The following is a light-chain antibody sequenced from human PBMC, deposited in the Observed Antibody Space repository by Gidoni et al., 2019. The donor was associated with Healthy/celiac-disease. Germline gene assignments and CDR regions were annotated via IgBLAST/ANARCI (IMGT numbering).Light chain of an antibody. Sequence: EIVLTQSQATLSSSQGERATLSCRASQSVSSYLAWYQQKPGQAPRLLIYAASNRATGIPARFSGSGSGTDFTLTISSLEPEDFAVYYCQQRSNWPPLTFGGGTKVEIK. CDR2: AAS. CDR1: QSVSSY. J-gene: IGKJ4*01. V-gene: IGKV3-11*01. CDR3: QQRSNWPPLT.